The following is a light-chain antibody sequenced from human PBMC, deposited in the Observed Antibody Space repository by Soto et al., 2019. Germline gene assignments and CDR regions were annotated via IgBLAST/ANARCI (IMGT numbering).Light chain of an antibody. CDR1: QSVLYSSNNKNY. Sequence: DIVMTQSPDSLAVSLGERATINCKSSQSVLYSSNNKNYLVWYQQKPGQPPKLLIYWASTRESGVPDRFSGSGSGTDFTLTISSLQAEDVAVYYCQLRSDWWTFGQGTKVDIK. CDR2: WAS. V-gene: IGKV4-1*01. J-gene: IGKJ1*01. CDR3: QLRSDWWT.